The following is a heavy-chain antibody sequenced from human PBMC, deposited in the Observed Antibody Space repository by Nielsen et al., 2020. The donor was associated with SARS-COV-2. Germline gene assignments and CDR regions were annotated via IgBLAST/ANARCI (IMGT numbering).Heavy chain of an antibody. V-gene: IGHV2-70*17. D-gene: IGHD3-10*01. CDR1: GFSLSTSGMC. J-gene: IGHJ6*02. CDR2: IDWDDDK. Sequence: SGPTLVKPPQTLTLTCTFSGFSLSTSGMCVSWIRQPPGKALEWLARIDWDDDKFYSTSLKTRLTISKDTSKNQVVLTMTNVDPVDTATYYCARSITLLRGVSRGYYYYGMDVWGQGTTVTVSS. CDR3: ARSITLLRGVSRGYYYYGMDV.